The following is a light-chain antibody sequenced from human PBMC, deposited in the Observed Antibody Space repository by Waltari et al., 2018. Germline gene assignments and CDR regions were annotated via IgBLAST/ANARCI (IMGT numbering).Light chain of an antibody. CDR2: DKN. Sequence: SSELTQDPAVSVAMGQTVRITCQGDSLRSYYVSWYQQRPGQAPILVMYDKNNRPSGVPDRFSGSTSDNTASLTITGAQAEDEASYYCHSRDASGVGGSFGGGTKLTVL. CDR3: HSRDASGVGGS. J-gene: IGLJ2*01. V-gene: IGLV3-19*01. CDR1: SLRSYY.